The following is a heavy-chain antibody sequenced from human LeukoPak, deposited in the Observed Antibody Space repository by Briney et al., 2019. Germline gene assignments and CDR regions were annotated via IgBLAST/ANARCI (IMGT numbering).Heavy chain of an antibody. D-gene: IGHD5-12*01. Sequence: GGSLRLSCAASGFTFSDYYMSWIRQAPGKGLEWVPYISSSGSTIYYADSVKGRFTISRDNAKKSVFLQMNRLGVEDTAVYYCARGGYSGYDLDYWGQGTLVTVSS. CDR3: ARGGYSGYDLDY. V-gene: IGHV3-11*01. CDR2: ISSSGSTI. CDR1: GFTFSDYY. J-gene: IGHJ4*02.